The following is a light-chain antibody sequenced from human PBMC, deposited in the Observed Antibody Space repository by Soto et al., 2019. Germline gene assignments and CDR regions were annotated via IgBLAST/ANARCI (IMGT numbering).Light chain of an antibody. CDR3: SSSTSSSPYV. V-gene: IGLV2-11*01. J-gene: IGLJ1*01. CDR1: SNDVGGYNF. Sequence: QCGLTQPRSVSGSPGQSVTISCTGTSNDVGGYNFVSWYQQPPGKAPKLMIYDVTKRPSGVPDRFSGSKSGNTASLTISGLQAEDEADYYCSSSTSSSPYVFGTGTKVTLL. CDR2: DVT.